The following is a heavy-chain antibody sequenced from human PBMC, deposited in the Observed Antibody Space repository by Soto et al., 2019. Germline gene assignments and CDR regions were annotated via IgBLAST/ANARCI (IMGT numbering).Heavy chain of an antibody. V-gene: IGHV3-13*01. J-gene: IGHJ6*02. CDR2: IGTAGDT. CDR1: GFTFSSYD. D-gene: IGHD6-13*01. CDR3: ARGGHSSSWYEGGMDV. Sequence: EVQLVESGGGLVQPGGSLRLSCAASGFTFSSYDMHWVRQATGKGLEWVSDIGTAGDTYYPGSVKGRFTISRENAKNSLYLQMNSLRAGDTAVYYCARGGHSSSWYEGGMDVWGQGTTVTVSS.